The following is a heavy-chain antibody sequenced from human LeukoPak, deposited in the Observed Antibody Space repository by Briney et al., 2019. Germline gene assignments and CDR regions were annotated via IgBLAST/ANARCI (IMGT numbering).Heavy chain of an antibody. D-gene: IGHD2-15*01. CDR1: GGSISSSSYY. Sequence: PSETLSLTRTVSGGSISSSSYYWGWIRQPPGKGLEWIESIYYSGSTYYNPSLKSRVTISVDTSKNQFSLKLSSVTAADTAVYYCARLWSTYCNGGSCPHQPNYWGQGTLVTVSS. CDR3: ARLWSTYCNGGSCPHQPNY. V-gene: IGHV4-39*01. J-gene: IGHJ4*02. CDR2: IYYSGST.